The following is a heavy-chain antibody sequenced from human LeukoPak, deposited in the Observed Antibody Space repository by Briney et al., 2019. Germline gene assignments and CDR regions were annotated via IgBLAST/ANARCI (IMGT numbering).Heavy chain of an antibody. CDR2: IYWDDDK. V-gene: IGHV2-5*02. Sequence: TLSLTCTVSGYSINSGYFWGWIRQPPGKALEWLALIYWDDDKRYSPSLKSRLTISKDTSKNQVVLTMTNMDPVDTATYYCAHLTMYYYFDYWGQGTLVTVSS. J-gene: IGHJ4*02. CDR1: GYSINSGYFW. D-gene: IGHD2-8*01. CDR3: AHLTMYYYFDY.